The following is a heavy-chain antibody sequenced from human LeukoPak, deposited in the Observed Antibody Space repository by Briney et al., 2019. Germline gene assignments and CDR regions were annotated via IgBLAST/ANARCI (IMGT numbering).Heavy chain of an antibody. D-gene: IGHD3-9*01. V-gene: IGHV4-61*01. J-gene: IGHJ5*02. CDR1: GDSVSTGSYY. Sequence: PSETLSLTCTISGDSVSTGSYYWSWIRQPQGKGLEWIGKIYYSGSTNYNPSLKSRVTISVDTSKNQCSLELSSVTAADTAVYYCARGARQYYDILTGYSSWFDPWGQGTLVTVSS. CDR2: IYYSGST. CDR3: ARGARQYYDILTGYSSWFDP.